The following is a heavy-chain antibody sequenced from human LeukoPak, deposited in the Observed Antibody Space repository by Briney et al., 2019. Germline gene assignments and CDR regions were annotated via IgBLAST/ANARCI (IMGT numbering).Heavy chain of an antibody. CDR1: GGSISSYY. Sequence: KAPETLSLTCTVSGGSISSYYWSWIRQPPGKGLEWIGYIYYSGSTNYNPSLKSRVTISVDTSKNQFSLKLSSVTAADTAVYYCARDCPGFDPWGQGTLVTVSS. J-gene: IGHJ5*02. V-gene: IGHV4-59*01. CDR2: IYYSGST. CDR3: ARDCPGFDP.